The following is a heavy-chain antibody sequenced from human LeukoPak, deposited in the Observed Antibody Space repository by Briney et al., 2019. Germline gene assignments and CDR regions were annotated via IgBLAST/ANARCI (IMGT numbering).Heavy chain of an antibody. D-gene: IGHD4-17*01. CDR2: INPNSGGT. CDR1: GYTFTGYY. V-gene: IGHV1-2*02. J-gene: IGHJ5*02. CDR3: ARVGYGDYVRFDP. Sequence: ASVKVSCKASGYTFTGYYMHWVRQAPGQGLEWMGWINPNSGGTNYAQEFQGRVTMTRDTSISTAYMELSRLRSDDTAVYYCARVGYGDYVRFDPWGQGTLVTVSS.